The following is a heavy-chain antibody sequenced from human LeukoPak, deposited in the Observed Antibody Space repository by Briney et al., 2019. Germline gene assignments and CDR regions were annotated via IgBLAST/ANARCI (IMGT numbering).Heavy chain of an antibody. Sequence: SETLSLTCTVSGGSISRSSYYWGWIRQPPGKGLEWIGSIYYSGYTYYNPSLKSRVTISVDTSKNQFSLKLSSVTAADTAVYYCARLVGETATVYDAFDIWGQGTMVTVSS. D-gene: IGHD5-18*01. CDR2: IYYSGYT. J-gene: IGHJ3*02. V-gene: IGHV4-39*01. CDR1: GGSISRSSYY. CDR3: ARLVGETATVYDAFDI.